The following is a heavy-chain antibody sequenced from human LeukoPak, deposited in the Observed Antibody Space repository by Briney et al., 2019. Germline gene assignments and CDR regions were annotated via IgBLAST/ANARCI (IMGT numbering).Heavy chain of an antibody. J-gene: IGHJ6*03. CDR2: IYHSGST. V-gene: IGHV4-38-2*02. Sequence: PSETLSLTCTVSGYSISSGYYWGWIRQPPGKGLEWIGSIYHSGSTYYNPSLKSRVTISVDTSENQFSLRLSSMTAADTAVYYCARALGSSWYVNKYYYYYVDVWGKGTTVTVSS. D-gene: IGHD6-13*01. CDR1: GYSISSGYY. CDR3: ARALGSSWYVNKYYYYYVDV.